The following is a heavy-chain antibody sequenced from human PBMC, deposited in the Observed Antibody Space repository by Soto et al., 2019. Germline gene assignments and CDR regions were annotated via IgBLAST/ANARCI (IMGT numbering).Heavy chain of an antibody. CDR2: INAGNGNT. CDR3: ATATGYSSSWYWCDP. V-gene: IGHV1-3*01. Sequence: QVQLVQSGAEVKKPGASVKVSCKASGYTFTSYAMPWVRQAPGQRLEWMGWINAGNGNTKYSQKFQGRVTITRDTSASTAYMDLSSLRSEDTALYYCATATGYSSSWYWCDPWGQGTLVTVSS. D-gene: IGHD6-13*01. CDR1: GYTFTSYA. J-gene: IGHJ5*02.